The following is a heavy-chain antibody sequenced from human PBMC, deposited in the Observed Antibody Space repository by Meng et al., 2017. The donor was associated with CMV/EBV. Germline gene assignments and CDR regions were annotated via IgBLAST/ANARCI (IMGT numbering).Heavy chain of an antibody. V-gene: IGHV1-18*01. J-gene: IGHJ1*01. CDR1: GYTFTSYG. Sequence: QVQLVQSGAEVKKPGASLKVSCTASGYTFTSYGISWGRRAPGQGRGWMGWISAYNGNTNYAQKLQGRVTMTTDTSTSKAYMELRSLRSDDTAVYYCARGVGAELDAEYFQHWGQGTLVTVSS. CDR2: ISAYNGNT. CDR3: ARGVGAELDAEYFQH. D-gene: IGHD1-26*01.